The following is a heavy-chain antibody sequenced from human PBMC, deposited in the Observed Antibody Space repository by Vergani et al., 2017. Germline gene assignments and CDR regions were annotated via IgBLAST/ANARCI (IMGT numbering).Heavy chain of an antibody. D-gene: IGHD5-18*01. CDR2: ISSSSSTI. V-gene: IGHV3-48*01. J-gene: IGHJ4*02. CDR1: GFTFSSYS. CDR3: ARVPGKIQLWVS. Sequence: EVQLVESGGGLVQPGGSLRLSCAASGFTFSSYSMNWVRQAPGKGLEWVSYISSSSSTIYNADSVKGRFTISRDNAKNSLYLQMNSLRAEDTAVYYCARVPGKIQLWVSWGQGTLVTVSS.